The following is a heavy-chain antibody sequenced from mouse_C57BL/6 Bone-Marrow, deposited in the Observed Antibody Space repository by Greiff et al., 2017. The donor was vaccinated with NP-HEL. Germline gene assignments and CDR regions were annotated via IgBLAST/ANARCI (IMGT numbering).Heavy chain of an antibody. CDR1: GYAFSSSW. CDR2: IYPGDGDT. V-gene: IGHV1-82*01. Sequence: VQLQQSGPELVKPGASVKISCKASGYAFSSSWMNWVKQRPGKGLEWIGRIYPGDGDTNYNGKFKGKATLTADKSSSTAYMQLSSLTSEDSAVYFCARSLTGTSFDYWGQGTTLTVSS. D-gene: IGHD4-1*01. CDR3: ARSLTGTSFDY. J-gene: IGHJ2*01.